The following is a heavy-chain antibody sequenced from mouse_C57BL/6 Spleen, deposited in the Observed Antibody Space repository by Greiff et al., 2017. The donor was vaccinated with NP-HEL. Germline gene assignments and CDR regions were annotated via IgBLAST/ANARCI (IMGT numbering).Heavy chain of an antibody. J-gene: IGHJ2*01. Sequence: EVQLQQSGPELVKPGASVKIPCKASGYTFTDYNMDWVKQSHGKSLEWIGDINPNNGGTNYNQKFKGKATLTVDKSSSTAYMELRSLTSEDTAVYYCARSHYDCDLGHFDYWGQGTTLTVSS. V-gene: IGHV1-18*01. CDR1: GYTFTDYN. D-gene: IGHD2-4*01. CDR3: ARSHYDCDLGHFDY. CDR2: INPNNGGT.